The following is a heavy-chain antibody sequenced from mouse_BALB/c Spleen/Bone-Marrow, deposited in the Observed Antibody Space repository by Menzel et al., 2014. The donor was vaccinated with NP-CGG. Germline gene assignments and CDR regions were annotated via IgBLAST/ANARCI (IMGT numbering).Heavy chain of an antibody. CDR3: AIYFYFDY. CDR2: IDPANGNA. V-gene: IGHV14-3*02. Sequence: VQLQQPGAELVKPGASVRLSCTASGFNIKDTYMHWVKQRPDQGLEWIGRIDPANGNAKHDPKFQGKAAITADTSSYTTYLQLSSLTSEDTAVYYCAIYFYFDYWGQGTTLTVSS. J-gene: IGHJ2*01. D-gene: IGHD2-3*01. CDR1: GFNIKDTY.